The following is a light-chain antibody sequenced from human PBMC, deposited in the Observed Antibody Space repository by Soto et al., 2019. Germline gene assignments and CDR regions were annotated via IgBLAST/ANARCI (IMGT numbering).Light chain of an antibody. CDR1: QSIRRY. V-gene: IGKV1-39*01. J-gene: IGKJ1*01. CDR3: QQSYSTPGT. Sequence: DIQMTQSPSSLSASVGDRVTISCLASQSIRRYLNWYQQKPGKAPILLIYAAYTLQSGVPSRFSGSGSGTDFTLTITSLQPEDSATYYCQQSYSTPGTFGQGTKVDI. CDR2: AAY.